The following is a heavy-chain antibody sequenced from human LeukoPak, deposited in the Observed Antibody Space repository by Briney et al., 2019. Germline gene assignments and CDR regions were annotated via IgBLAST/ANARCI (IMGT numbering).Heavy chain of an antibody. CDR3: ATDPQNNYYGSGSYYKSYFA. D-gene: IGHD3-10*01. Sequence: ASVKVSCKASGYTFTGYYMHWVRQAPGKGLEWMGGFDPENGETIYAQKFQGRVTMTEDTSTDTAYMELSSLRSEDTAVYYCATDPQNNYYGSGSYYKSYFAWGQGTLVTVSS. CDR1: GYTFTGYY. V-gene: IGHV1-24*01. J-gene: IGHJ5*02. CDR2: FDPENGET.